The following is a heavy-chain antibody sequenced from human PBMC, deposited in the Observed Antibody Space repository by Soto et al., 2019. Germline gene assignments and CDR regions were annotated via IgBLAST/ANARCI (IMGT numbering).Heavy chain of an antibody. CDR1: GGSISSSSYY. Sequence: QLQLQESGPGLVKPSETLSLTCTVSGGSISSSSYYWGWIRQPPGKGLEWFGSIDYSGSTYYNPSVNGRAGMSVDTSKTQFSRRLTSVTAAATAVYYCARQVSVIGYDCYFDQWGQGILVTVSS. J-gene: IGHJ4*02. D-gene: IGHD2-2*01. CDR3: ARQVSVIGYDCYFDQ. V-gene: IGHV4-39*01. CDR2: IDYSGST.